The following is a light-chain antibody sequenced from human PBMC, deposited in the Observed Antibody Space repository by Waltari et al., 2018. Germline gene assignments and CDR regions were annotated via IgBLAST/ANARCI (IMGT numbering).Light chain of an antibody. Sequence: SYVVTQAPSVSVAPRQTATITRGGHYISTKKVHWYQQRPGQAPVLVVYDGVDRPSGIPERFSGSRSGHTATLTIFRVEAGDEADYYCQVWDIVSDWVFGGGTKLTVL. CDR1: YISTKK. J-gene: IGLJ3*02. V-gene: IGLV3-21*02. CDR2: DGV. CDR3: QVWDIVSDWV.